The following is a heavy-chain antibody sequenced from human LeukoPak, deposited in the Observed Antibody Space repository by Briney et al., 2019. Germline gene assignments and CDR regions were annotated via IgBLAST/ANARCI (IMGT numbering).Heavy chain of an antibody. CDR2: IYPGDSET. CDR3: ARMEGPSWFDP. CDR1: GSSFTSHW. D-gene: IGHD3-3*01. J-gene: IGHJ5*02. Sequence: GASLKISCKGSGSSFTSHWIGWVRQMPGKDLERMGIIYPGDSETRYSPSFQGQVTISADKSISTAYLQWSSLKASDTAMYYCARMEGPSWFDPWGQGTLVTVSS. V-gene: IGHV5-51*01.